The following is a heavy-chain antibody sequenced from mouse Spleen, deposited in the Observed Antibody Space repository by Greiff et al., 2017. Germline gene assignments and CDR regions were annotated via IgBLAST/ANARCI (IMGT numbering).Heavy chain of an antibody. CDR3: ARSMGRHFDY. CDR1: GYTFTSYW. J-gene: IGHJ2*01. Sequence: QVQLQQPGAELVKPGASVKLSCKASGYTFTSYWMQWVKQRPGQGLEWIGEIDPSDSYTNYNQKFKGKATLTVDTSSSTAYMQLSSLTSEDSAVYYCARSMGRHFDYWGQGTTLTVSS. V-gene: IGHV1-50*01. CDR2: IDPSDSYT. D-gene: IGHD4-1*01.